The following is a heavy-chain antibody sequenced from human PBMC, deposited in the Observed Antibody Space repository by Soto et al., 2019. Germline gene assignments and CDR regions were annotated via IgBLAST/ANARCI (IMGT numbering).Heavy chain of an antibody. CDR2: INAGNGNT. J-gene: IGHJ4*02. CDR3: ARDGARITVFGVVYYFDY. D-gene: IGHD3-3*01. Sequence: SVKDSCKASGYTFSSHAMHWVRQAPVQRLEWMGWINAGNGNTKYSQNFQGRVAITRDTSASTAYMELRSLRSEDTAVYYCARDGARITVFGVVYYFDYWGQGTLVTVSS. CDR1: GYTFSSHA. V-gene: IGHV1-3*01.